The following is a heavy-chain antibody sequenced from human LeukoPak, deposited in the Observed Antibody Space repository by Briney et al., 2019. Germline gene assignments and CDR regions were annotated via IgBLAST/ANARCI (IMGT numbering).Heavy chain of an antibody. J-gene: IGHJ4*02. CDR1: GFTFSTYA. CDR3: ARGAYCGGDCYQIDY. CDR2: ISSISSYI. D-gene: IGHD2-21*02. Sequence: GGSLRLSCAASGFTFSTYAMNWVRQAPGKGLEWVSSISSISSYIYYADSVKGRFTISRDNAKNSLHLQMNSLRAEDTAVYYCARGAYCGGDCYQIDYWGQGTLVTVSS. V-gene: IGHV3-21*01.